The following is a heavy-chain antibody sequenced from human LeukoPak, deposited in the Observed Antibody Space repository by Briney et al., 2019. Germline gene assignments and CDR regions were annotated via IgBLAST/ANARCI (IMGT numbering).Heavy chain of an antibody. CDR2: TSTYNDKT. Sequence: ASVKVSCKTSGYTFTLFDINWVRQAPGQGLEWMAWTSTYNDKTKYAQKFQGRVTMSADTSTATAYMELRTLRSDDTAVYYCARGGAATSSGLDAWGQGTLVTVSS. CDR3: ARGGAATSSGLDA. V-gene: IGHV1-18*01. CDR1: GYTFTLFD. J-gene: IGHJ5*02. D-gene: IGHD4/OR15-4a*01.